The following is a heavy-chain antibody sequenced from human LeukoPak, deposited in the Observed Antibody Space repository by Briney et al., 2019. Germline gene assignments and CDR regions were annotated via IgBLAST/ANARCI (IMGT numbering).Heavy chain of an antibody. CDR3: ARHVNPAMVSIEEVTDC. CDR1: GGSISSSSYY. V-gene: IGHV4-39*01. D-gene: IGHD5-18*01. J-gene: IGHJ4*02. Sequence: PSETLSLTCTVSGGSISSSSYYWGWIRQPPGKGLEWIGSIYYSGSTYYNPSLKSRVTISVDTSKNQFSLKLSSVTAADTAVYYCARHVNPAMVSIEEVTDCCGQGTLVTVSS. CDR2: IYYSGST.